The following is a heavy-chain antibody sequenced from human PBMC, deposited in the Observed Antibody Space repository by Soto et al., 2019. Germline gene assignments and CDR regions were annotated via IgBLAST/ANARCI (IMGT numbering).Heavy chain of an antibody. CDR2: TRNKANSYTT. CDR3: ASGYSFYDFDY. Sequence: SGGSLRLSCAASGFTFSDHYMDWVRQAPGKGLEWVGRTRNKANSYTTEYAASVKGRFTISRDDSKNSLYLQMNSLKTEDTAVYYCASGYSFYDFDYWGQGTLVTVSS. CDR1: GFTFSDHY. V-gene: IGHV3-72*01. D-gene: IGHD5-18*01. J-gene: IGHJ4*02.